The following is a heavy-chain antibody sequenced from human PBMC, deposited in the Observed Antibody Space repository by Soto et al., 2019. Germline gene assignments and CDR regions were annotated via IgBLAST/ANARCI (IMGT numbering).Heavy chain of an antibody. CDR1: GFTFGTSA. J-gene: IGHJ6*02. CDR2: ISDTGGST. Sequence: PGGSLRLSCAASGFTFGTSAMTWVRQAPGKGLEWVSGISDTGGSTYYADSVKGRFTISRDNSKNTLYLQMNSLKAEDTAVYYCAKDRWYSSGWYNYYGMDVWGQGTAVTVSS. D-gene: IGHD6-19*01. CDR3: AKDRWYSSGWYNYYGMDV. V-gene: IGHV3-23*01.